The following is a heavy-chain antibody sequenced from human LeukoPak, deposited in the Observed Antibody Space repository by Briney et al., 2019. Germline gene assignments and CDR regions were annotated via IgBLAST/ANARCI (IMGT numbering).Heavy chain of an antibody. CDR2: ISGSGGEK. J-gene: IGHJ6*03. CDR3: AKKREPLGYFFHCMDV. V-gene: IGHV3-23*01. D-gene: IGHD1-26*01. Sequence: PGGSLRLSCAASGFNFATFRMTWVRQSPGKGLEWVSAISGSGGEKYYADSVKGRFTISRDNSRNTLYLDMTSLRSEDSGVYYCAKKREPLGYFFHCMDVWGKGTTVTVSS. CDR1: GFNFATFR.